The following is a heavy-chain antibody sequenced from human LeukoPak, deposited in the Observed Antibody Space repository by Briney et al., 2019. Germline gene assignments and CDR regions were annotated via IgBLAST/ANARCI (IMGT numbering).Heavy chain of an antibody. CDR1: GFTFSDYY. Sequence: GGSLRLSCAASGFTFSDYYMSWIRQAPGKGLEWVSYISSSSSYTNYADSVKGRFTISRDNAKNSLYLQMNSLRAEDTAVYYCARASIAAAARRGLDYWGQGTLVIVSS. D-gene: IGHD6-13*01. CDR2: ISSSSSYT. V-gene: IGHV3-11*06. J-gene: IGHJ4*02. CDR3: ARASIAAAARRGLDY.